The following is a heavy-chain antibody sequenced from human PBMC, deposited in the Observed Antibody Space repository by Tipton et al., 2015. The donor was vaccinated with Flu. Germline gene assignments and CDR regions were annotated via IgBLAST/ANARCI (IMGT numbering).Heavy chain of an antibody. CDR1: GGSFSGYY. CDR3: ACRTVTTRPGRNYFDY. CDR2: INHSGST. D-gene: IGHD4-17*01. V-gene: IGHV4-34*01. J-gene: IGHJ4*02. Sequence: TLSLTCAVYGGSFSGYYWSWIRQPPGKGLEWIGEINHSGSTNYNPSLKSRVTISVDTSKNQFSLKLSSVTAADTAVYYCACRTVTTRPGRNYFDYWGQGTLVTVSS.